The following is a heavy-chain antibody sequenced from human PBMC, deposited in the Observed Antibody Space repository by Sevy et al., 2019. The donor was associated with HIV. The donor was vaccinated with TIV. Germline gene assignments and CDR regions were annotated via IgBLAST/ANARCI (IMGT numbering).Heavy chain of an antibody. D-gene: IGHD6-13*01. CDR1: GGSISNYF. CDR3: ARESIGAVGDFDY. CDR2: IYYSGST. Sequence: SETLSLTCTVSGGSISNYFWSWIRQPPGKGLEWIGHIYYSGSTNYNPSLKSRVTISVDTSKNQFSLKLSSVTAADTAVYYCARESIGAVGDFDYWGQRTLVTVSS. V-gene: IGHV4-59*01. J-gene: IGHJ4*02.